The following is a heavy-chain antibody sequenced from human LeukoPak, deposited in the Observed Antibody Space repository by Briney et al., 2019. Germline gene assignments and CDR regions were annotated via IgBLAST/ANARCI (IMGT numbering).Heavy chain of an antibody. J-gene: IGHJ4*02. Sequence: PSETLSLTCAVYGGSFSDYDWSWVRQAPGRGLQWIGEINQSGATNCDPSLKSRVTMSIDTSKNQFSLKLSSVTAADTAVYYCAYGAVAGQYYFDYWGQGTLVTVSS. CDR1: GGSFSDYD. V-gene: IGHV4-34*01. D-gene: IGHD6-19*01. CDR3: AYGAVAGQYYFDY. CDR2: INQSGAT.